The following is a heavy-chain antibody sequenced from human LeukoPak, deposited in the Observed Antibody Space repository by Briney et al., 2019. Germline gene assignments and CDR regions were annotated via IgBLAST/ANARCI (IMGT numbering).Heavy chain of an antibody. J-gene: IGHJ4*02. CDR3: AKLFWSGYYSGNSPIDY. CDR2: ISAGGDSP. Sequence: AGSLTLSCAAAGFTFSSSAMSWVRQAPRKGLEWVTGISAGGDSPYYADSVKGRITISIDNSKNTLYLQMNSLRDEDTAVYYCAKLFWSGYYSGNSPIDYWGQGTLVTVSS. CDR1: GFTFSSSA. V-gene: IGHV3-23*01. D-gene: IGHD3-3*01.